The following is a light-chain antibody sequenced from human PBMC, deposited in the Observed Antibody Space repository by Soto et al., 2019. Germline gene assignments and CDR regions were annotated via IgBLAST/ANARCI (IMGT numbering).Light chain of an antibody. CDR1: QSVLYSSNNKKY. Sequence: DIVMTQSPDSLAVSLGERATINCKSSQSVLYSSNNKKYLAWYQLKPGQPPKLLIYWASTRETGVPDRFSGSGSGTDFTRTISSLQAQDVAVYYCEQYYSTPWTFVQGTKVEIK. CDR3: EQYYSTPWT. CDR2: WAS. J-gene: IGKJ1*01. V-gene: IGKV4-1*01.